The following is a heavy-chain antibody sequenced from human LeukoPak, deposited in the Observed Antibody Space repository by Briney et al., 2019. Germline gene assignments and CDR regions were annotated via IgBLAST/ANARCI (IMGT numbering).Heavy chain of an antibody. D-gene: IGHD3-22*01. CDR2: IYYSGTT. CDR3: ARHRYYYDSSGYYCVYYFDY. Sequence: PSETLSLTCTVSGGSISSSSYYWGWIRQPPGKGLEWTGSIYYSGTTYYNPSLKSRITISVDTSKNQFSLYLSSVTAADTAVYYCARHRYYYDSSGYYCVYYFDYWGQGTLVTVSS. J-gene: IGHJ4*02. CDR1: GGSISSSSYY. V-gene: IGHV4-39*01.